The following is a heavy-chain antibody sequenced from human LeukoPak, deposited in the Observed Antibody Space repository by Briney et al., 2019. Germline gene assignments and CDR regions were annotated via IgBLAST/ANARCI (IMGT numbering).Heavy chain of an antibody. V-gene: IGHV4-61*02. CDR3: ARDRGYCSSTSCSHYYYYYMDV. D-gene: IGHD2-2*01. Sequence: PSQTLSLTCTVSGGSISSGSYYWSWIRQPAGKGLEWIGRIYTSGSTNYNPSLKSRVTISVDTSKNQFSLKLSSVTAADTAVYYCARDRGYCSSTSCSHYYYYYMDVWGKGTTVTVSS. CDR1: GGSISSGSYY. J-gene: IGHJ6*03. CDR2: IYTSGST.